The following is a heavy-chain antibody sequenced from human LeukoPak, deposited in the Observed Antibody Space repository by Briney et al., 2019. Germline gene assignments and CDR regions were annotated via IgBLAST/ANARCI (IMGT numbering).Heavy chain of an antibody. J-gene: IGHJ3*02. V-gene: IGHV4-34*01. D-gene: IGHD5-18*01. CDR2: INHSGST. CDR1: GGSFSGYY. Sequence: PSETLSLTCAVYGGSFSGYYWSWIRQPPGKGLEWIGEINHSGSTNYNPSLKSRVTISVDTSKNQFSLKLSSVTAADTAVYYCARGWIQLWLDDAFDIWGQGTMVTVSS. CDR3: ARGWIQLWLDDAFDI.